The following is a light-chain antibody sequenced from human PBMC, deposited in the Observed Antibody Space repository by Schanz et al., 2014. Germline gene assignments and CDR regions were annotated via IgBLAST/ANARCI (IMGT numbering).Light chain of an antibody. J-gene: IGLJ2*01. Sequence: QSALTQPRSVSGSPGQSVTISCTGTSSDVGGYNYVSWYQQHPGKAPKLIIYEATNRPSGVSSRFSGSKSVTTASLTISGLQAEDEADYYCSSYAGTFVLFGGGTKLTVL. CDR3: SSYAGTFVL. V-gene: IGLV2-11*01. CDR2: EAT. CDR1: SSDVGGYNY.